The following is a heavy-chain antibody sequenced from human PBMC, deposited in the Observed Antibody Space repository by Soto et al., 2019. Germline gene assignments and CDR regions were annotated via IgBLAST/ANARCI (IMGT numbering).Heavy chain of an antibody. V-gene: IGHV3-53*01. J-gene: IGHJ4*02. CDR3: ARDFMGRDGYNYFDY. D-gene: IGHD5-12*01. CDR2: IYSGGST. CDR1: GFNVSSNY. Sequence: GGSLRLSCAASGFNVSSNYMSWVRQAPGKGLEWVSVIYSGGSTYYADSVKGRFTISRDNSKNTLYLQMNSLRAEDTAVYYCARDFMGRDGYNYFDYWGQGTLVTVSS.